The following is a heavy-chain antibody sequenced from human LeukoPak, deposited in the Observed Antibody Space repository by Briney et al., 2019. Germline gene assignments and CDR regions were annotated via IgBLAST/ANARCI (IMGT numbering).Heavy chain of an antibody. D-gene: IGHD5-12*01. CDR2: IYYMGST. CDR1: AGSISSYY. V-gene: IGHV4-59*01. J-gene: IGHJ4*02. Sequence: SETLSLTCTVSAGSISSYYWNWIRQPPGKGLEWIGYIYYMGSTNYNPSLKSRVTISVDTSKNQFSLKLSSVTAADTAVYYCAREGYSGFFDLWGQGTLITVSS. CDR3: AREGYSGFFDL.